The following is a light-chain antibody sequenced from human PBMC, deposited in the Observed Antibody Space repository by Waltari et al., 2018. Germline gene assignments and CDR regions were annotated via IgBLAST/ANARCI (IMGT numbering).Light chain of an antibody. CDR3: NSRDSSGNHHWV. J-gene: IGLJ3*02. CDR2: GEN. CDR1: SLRSYY. Sequence: SSELTQDPAVSVALGQTVRITCQGDSLRSYYASWYKQKPGQAPVVVIYGENNRPSGIPDRFSGSSSGNTASLTITGAQAEDEADYFCNSRDSSGNHHWVFGGGTKLTVL. V-gene: IGLV3-19*01.